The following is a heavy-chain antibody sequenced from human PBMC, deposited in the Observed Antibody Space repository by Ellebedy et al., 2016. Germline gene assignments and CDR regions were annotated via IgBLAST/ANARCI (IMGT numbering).Heavy chain of an antibody. CDR3: AKTSGWGYGEN. J-gene: IGHJ4*02. Sequence: ASVNVSCXASGYIFTTFSITWVRQVPGQGLEWMGFVNTFSGNTKFAQKFQGRVSMTTDSSTHTAYMDLRSLRSDDTAMYYCAKTSGWGYGENWGQGTLVTVSS. CDR2: VNTFSGNT. D-gene: IGHD3-10*01. V-gene: IGHV1-18*04. CDR1: GYIFTTFS.